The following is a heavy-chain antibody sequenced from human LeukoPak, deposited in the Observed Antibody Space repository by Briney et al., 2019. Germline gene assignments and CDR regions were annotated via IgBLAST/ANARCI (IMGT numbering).Heavy chain of an antibody. V-gene: IGHV3-23*01. CDR2: ISGSSGNT. Sequence: GGSLRLSCAASGFTFSGYSMNWVRQAPGKGLEWVSAISGSSGNTYYADSVKGRFTISRDNSKNTLYLQMNSLRAEDTALYYCAKPAKTDYTDYWGQGTLVTVSA. D-gene: IGHD1-14*01. CDR3: AKPAKTDYTDY. J-gene: IGHJ4*02. CDR1: GFTFSGYS.